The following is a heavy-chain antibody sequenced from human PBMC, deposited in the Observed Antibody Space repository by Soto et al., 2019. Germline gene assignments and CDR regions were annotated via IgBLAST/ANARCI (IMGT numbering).Heavy chain of an antibody. CDR1: GFTFSSYA. CDR3: AKNRCSGGSCYGGAYYYYYYGMDV. D-gene: IGHD2-15*01. Sequence: GGSLRLSCAASGFTFSSYAMSWVLQAPWKGLEWVSAISGSGGSTYYADSVKGRFTISRDNSKNTLYLQMNSLRAEDTAVYYCAKNRCSGGSCYGGAYYYYYYGMDVWGQGTTVTVSS. J-gene: IGHJ6*02. CDR2: ISGSGGST. V-gene: IGHV3-23*01.